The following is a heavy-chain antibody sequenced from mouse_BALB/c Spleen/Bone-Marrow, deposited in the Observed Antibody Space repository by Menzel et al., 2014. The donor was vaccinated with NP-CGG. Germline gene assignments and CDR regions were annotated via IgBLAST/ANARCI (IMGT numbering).Heavy chain of an antibody. CDR2: IAPGSGST. Sequence: DLVKPGASVKLSCKASGYTFTSYWINWIKQRPGQGLEWIGPIAPGSGSTYYNEMFKGKAILTVDTSSSTAYIQLSSLSSEDSAVYFCAYYRYDVNYWGQGTTLTVSS. CDR3: AYYRYDVNY. J-gene: IGHJ2*01. CDR1: GYTFTSYW. V-gene: IGHV1S41*01. D-gene: IGHD2-14*01.